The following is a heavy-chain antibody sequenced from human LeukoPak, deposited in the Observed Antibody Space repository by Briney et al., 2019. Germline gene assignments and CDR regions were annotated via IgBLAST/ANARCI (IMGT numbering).Heavy chain of an antibody. V-gene: IGHV4-59*08. CDR2: IYYSGST. Sequence: SETLSLTCTVSGGSISSYYWSWIRQPPGKGLEWIGYIYYSGSTNYNPSLKSRVTISVDTSKNQFSLKLSSVTAADTAVYYCARTLFSSGYEDWGQGTLVTVSS. CDR3: ARTLFSSGYED. D-gene: IGHD3-22*01. CDR1: GGSISSYY. J-gene: IGHJ4*02.